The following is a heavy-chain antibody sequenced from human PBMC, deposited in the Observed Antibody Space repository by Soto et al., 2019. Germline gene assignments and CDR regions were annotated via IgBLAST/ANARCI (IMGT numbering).Heavy chain of an antibody. V-gene: IGHV3-73*01. J-gene: IGHJ5*02. CDR2: IRSKANSYAT. D-gene: IGHD2-2*02. CDR1: GFTFSGSA. Sequence: GGSLRLSCAASGFTFSGSAMHWARQASGKGLEWVGRIRSKANSYATAYAASVKGRFTISRDDSKNTAYLQMNSLKTEDTAVYYCTRHPDIVVVPAAIPAAWFDPWGQGTLVTVSS. CDR3: TRHPDIVVVPAAIPAAWFDP.